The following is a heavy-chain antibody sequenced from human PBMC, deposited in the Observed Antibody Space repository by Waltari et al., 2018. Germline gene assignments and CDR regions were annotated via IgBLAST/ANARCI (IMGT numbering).Heavy chain of an antibody. Sequence: QVQLQESGPGLVKPSETLSLTCTVSGGSISSYYWSWIRQPPGKGLDWIGYIYYSGSTNYNPSLKSRVTISVDTPKNQFSLKLSSVTAADTAVYYCAGSRGAYDFWSQSPGYYYYGMDVWGQGTTVTVSS. D-gene: IGHD3-3*01. CDR1: GGSISSYY. CDR3: AGSRGAYDFWSQSPGYYYYGMDV. V-gene: IGHV4-59*01. J-gene: IGHJ6*02. CDR2: IYYSGST.